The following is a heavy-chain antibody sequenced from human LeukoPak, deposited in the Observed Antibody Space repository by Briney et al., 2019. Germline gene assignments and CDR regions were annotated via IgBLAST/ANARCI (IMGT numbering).Heavy chain of an antibody. CDR2: IYYSGST. J-gene: IGHJ4*02. Sequence: SETLSLTCAVYGGSFSGYYWSWVRQPPGKGLEWIGSIYYSGSTYYNPSLKSRVTISVDPSKNPFSLKLTSVTAADTAVYYCARAGFALAPHRGTPFDYWGQGTLVTVSS. CDR1: GGSFSGYY. D-gene: IGHD6-6*01. CDR3: ARAGFALAPHRGTPFDY. V-gene: IGHV4-34*01.